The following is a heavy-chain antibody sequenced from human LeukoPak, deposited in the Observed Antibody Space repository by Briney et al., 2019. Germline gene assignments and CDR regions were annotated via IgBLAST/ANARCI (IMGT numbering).Heavy chain of an antibody. CDR1: GFTFSSHA. D-gene: IGHD2-15*01. J-gene: IGHJ6*03. CDR2: ISSNGGRT. V-gene: IGHV3-64*01. Sequence: GGSLRLSCAASGFTFSSHAMHWVRQAPGKGLEYVSGISSNGGRTYFVNSVKGRFTISRDNSKNTLYLQMGSLSAEDMAVYFCARDTLGVTDIAMDVWGKGTMVTVSS. CDR3: ARDTLGVTDIAMDV.